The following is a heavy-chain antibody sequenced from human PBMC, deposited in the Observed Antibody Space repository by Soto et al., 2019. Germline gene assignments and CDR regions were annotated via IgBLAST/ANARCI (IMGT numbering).Heavy chain of an antibody. D-gene: IGHD2-2*01. CDR2: INHSGST. Sequence: KTSETLSLTCAVYGGSFSGYYWSWIRQPPGKGLEWIGEINHSGSTNYNPSLKSRVTISVDTSKNQFSLKLSSVTAADTAVYYCARSTRRHFYYWGQGTLVTVSS. CDR1: GGSFSGYY. V-gene: IGHV4-34*01. CDR3: ARSTRRHFYY. J-gene: IGHJ4*02.